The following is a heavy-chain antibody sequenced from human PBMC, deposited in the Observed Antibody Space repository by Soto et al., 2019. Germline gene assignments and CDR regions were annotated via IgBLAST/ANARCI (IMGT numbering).Heavy chain of an antibody. CDR2: ISGTGGST. J-gene: IGHJ5*02. V-gene: IGHV3-23*01. CDR3: AQGSASCGGDCYKFYP. CDR1: GFTFSNYA. Sequence: EVQLLESGGGLVQPGESLRLSCAASGFTFSNYAMGWVRQAPGKGLDWVSTISGTGGSTYIADSVKGRFTISRDNSKNTLYLQMNSLRAEDTALYYCAQGSASCGGDCYKFYPWGQGTLVTVSA. D-gene: IGHD2-21*02.